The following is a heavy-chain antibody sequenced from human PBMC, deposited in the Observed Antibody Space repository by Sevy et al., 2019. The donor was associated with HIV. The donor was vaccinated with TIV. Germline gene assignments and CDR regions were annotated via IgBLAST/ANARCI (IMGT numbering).Heavy chain of an antibody. J-gene: IGHJ6*02. CDR3: ARDRGWYYYGSGSPEEYYRMDV. D-gene: IGHD3-10*01. V-gene: IGHV3-23*01. CDR2: ISGSGGST. Sequence: GGSLRLSCAASGFTFSSYAMSWVRQAPGKGLEWVSAISGSGGSTYYADSVKGRFTISRDNSKNTLYLQMNSLRAEDTAVYYCARDRGWYYYGSGSPEEYYRMDVWGQGTTVTVSS. CDR1: GFTFSSYA.